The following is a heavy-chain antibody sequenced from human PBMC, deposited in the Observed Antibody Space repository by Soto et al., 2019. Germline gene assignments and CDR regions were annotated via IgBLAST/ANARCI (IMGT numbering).Heavy chain of an antibody. V-gene: IGHV3-23*01. CDR2: ISGSGGST. CDR3: AKKPKNWNYDYCYYMDV. D-gene: IGHD1-1*01. CDR1: GFTFSSYA. J-gene: IGHJ6*03. Sequence: GGSLRLSCAASGFTFSSYAMSWVRQAPGKGLEWVSAISGSGGSTYYADSVKGRFTISRDNSKNTLYLQMNSLRAEDTAVYYCAKKPKNWNYDYCYYMDVWGKGTTVTVSS.